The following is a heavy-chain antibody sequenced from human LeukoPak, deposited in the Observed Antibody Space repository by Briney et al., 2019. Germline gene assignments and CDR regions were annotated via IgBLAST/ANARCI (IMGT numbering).Heavy chain of an antibody. CDR2: IYSGGST. V-gene: IGHV3-66*01. CDR1: GFTFSSHG. D-gene: IGHD6-13*01. J-gene: IGHJ4*02. CDR3: ARGGPAAGRFDY. Sequence: PGGSLRLSCAASGFTFSSHGMSWVRQAPGKGLEWVSVIYSGGSTYYADSVKGRFTISRDNSKNTLYLQMNSLRAEDTAVYYCARGGPAAGRFDYWGQGTLVTVSS.